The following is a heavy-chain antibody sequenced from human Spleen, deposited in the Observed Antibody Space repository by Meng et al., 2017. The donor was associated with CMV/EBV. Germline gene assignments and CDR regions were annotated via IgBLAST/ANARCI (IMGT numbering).Heavy chain of an antibody. V-gene: IGHV4-59*01. J-gene: IGHJ6*02. Sequence: GSLRLSCTVSGGSISSYYWSWIRQPPGKGLEWIGYIYYSGSTKYNPSLKSRVTISVDTSKNQFSLRLSSVTAADTAVYYCAREKFQADFWSGSQVYYGMDVWGQGTTVTVSS. D-gene: IGHD3-3*01. CDR2: IYYSGST. CDR1: GGSISSYY. CDR3: AREKFQADFWSGSQVYYGMDV.